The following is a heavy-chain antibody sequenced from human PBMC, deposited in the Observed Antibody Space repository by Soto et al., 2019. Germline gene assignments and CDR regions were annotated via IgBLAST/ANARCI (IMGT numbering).Heavy chain of an antibody. D-gene: IGHD4-17*01. CDR3: ASLYGDYVPY. CDR2: INYSGST. J-gene: IGHJ4*02. CDR1: GDSISSSSYY. V-gene: IGHV4-39*01. Sequence: QLQLQESGPGLVKPSETLSLTCSVSGDSISSSSYYWGWIRQPPGKGLEWIGTINYSGSTYYNPSLKSRVTLAVDASKTQSSLKVSPVAAADTAVYYCASLYGDYVPYWGQGILVSVSS.